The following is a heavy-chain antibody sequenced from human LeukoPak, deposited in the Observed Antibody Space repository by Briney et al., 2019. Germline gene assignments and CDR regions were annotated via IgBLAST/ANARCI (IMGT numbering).Heavy chain of an antibody. CDR3: VKVRYYDLLTGYPGCYFDY. Sequence: SGGSLRLSCAASGFTFNSYAMSWVRQAPGKGLEWVSGISGSGGSTYYADSVKGRFTISRDNSKKTLYLLMSSLRAEDTAVYYCVKVRYYDLLTGYPGCYFDYWGQGTLVTVSS. D-gene: IGHD3-9*01. J-gene: IGHJ4*02. V-gene: IGHV3-23*01. CDR2: ISGSGGST. CDR1: GFTFNSYA.